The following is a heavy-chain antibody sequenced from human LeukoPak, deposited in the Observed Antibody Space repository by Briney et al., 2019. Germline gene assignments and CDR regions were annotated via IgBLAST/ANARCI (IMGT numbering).Heavy chain of an antibody. Sequence: VASVKVSCTASGYTFTSYGISWVRQAPGQGLEWMGWISAYNGNTNYAQKLQGRVTMTTDTSTSTAYMELRSLRSDDTAVYYCARDGYYYDSSGYPPDYWGQGTLVTVSS. CDR1: GYTFTSYG. D-gene: IGHD3-22*01. CDR3: ARDGYYYDSSGYPPDY. J-gene: IGHJ4*02. CDR2: ISAYNGNT. V-gene: IGHV1-18*01.